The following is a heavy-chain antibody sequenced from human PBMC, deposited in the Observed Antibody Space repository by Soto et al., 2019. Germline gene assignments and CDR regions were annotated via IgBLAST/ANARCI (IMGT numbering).Heavy chain of an antibody. Sequence: QVQLVQSGAEVKKPGASVKVSCKASGYTFTSYGISWVRQAPGQGLEWMGWISAYNGNTNYAQKRQGRVTMTTDTSTSRAHMELRSLRSADKAVYCGAGDYGEEKGGDWFDPWGQGTLVTVSS. CDR3: AGDYGEEKGGDWFDP. V-gene: IGHV1-18*01. CDR1: GYTFTSYG. CDR2: ISAYNGNT. J-gene: IGHJ5*02. D-gene: IGHD4-17*01.